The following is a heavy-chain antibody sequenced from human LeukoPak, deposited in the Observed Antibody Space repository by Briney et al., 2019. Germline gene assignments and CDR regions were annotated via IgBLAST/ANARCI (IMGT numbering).Heavy chain of an antibody. V-gene: IGHV1-69*05. CDR2: IIPIFGTA. CDR3: ARAKYSASPNWFDP. J-gene: IGHJ5*02. D-gene: IGHD5-12*01. CDR1: GGTFSSYA. Sequence: GASVKVSCKASGGTFSSYAISWVRQAPGQGLEWMGGIIPIFGTANYAQKFQGRVTITTDESTSTAYMELSSLRSEDTAVYYCARAKYSASPNWFDPWGQGTLVTVSS.